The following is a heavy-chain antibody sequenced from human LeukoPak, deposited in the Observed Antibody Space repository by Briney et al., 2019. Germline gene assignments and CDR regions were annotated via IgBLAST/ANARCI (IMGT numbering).Heavy chain of an antibody. D-gene: IGHD4-17*01. CDR2: ISGSGGST. CDR3: ARDYDYGDYPGY. V-gene: IGHV3-23*01. Sequence: GGSLRLSCAASEVTFSSYAMQGLRQAPGKGLEWVSGISGSGGSTYYADSVKGRFTISRDNSKNSLYLQMNSLRAEDTALYYCARDYDYGDYPGYWGQGTLVTVSS. CDR1: EVTFSSYA. J-gene: IGHJ4*02.